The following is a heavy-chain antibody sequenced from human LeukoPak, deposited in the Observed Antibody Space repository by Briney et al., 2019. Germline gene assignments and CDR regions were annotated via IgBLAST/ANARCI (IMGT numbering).Heavy chain of an antibody. Sequence: SGGSLRLSCAASGFTFSSYAMDWVRQAPGKGLEWVAVISYDGSNKYYADSVKGRFTISRDNSKNTLYLQMNSLRAEDTAVYYCARAGAVFVHYFDYWGQGTLVTVSS. V-gene: IGHV3-30*01. D-gene: IGHD3-10*01. CDR2: ISYDGSNK. CDR3: ARAGAVFVHYFDY. J-gene: IGHJ4*02. CDR1: GFTFSSYA.